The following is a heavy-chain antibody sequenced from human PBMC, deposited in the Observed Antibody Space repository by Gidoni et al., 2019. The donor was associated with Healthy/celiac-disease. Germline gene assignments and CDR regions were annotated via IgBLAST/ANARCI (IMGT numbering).Heavy chain of an antibody. CDR3: AKGEALGDWVAVTSFDY. J-gene: IGHJ4*02. Sequence: QVQLVESGGGVVQPGRSLRLSCAASGFTFSSYGMHWVRQAPGQGLEWVAVISYDGSNKYYADSVKGRFTISRDNSKNTLYLQMNSLRAEDTAVYYCAKGEALGDWVAVTSFDYWGQGTLVTVSS. V-gene: IGHV3-30*18. CDR2: ISYDGSNK. CDR1: GFTFSSYG. D-gene: IGHD6-19*01.